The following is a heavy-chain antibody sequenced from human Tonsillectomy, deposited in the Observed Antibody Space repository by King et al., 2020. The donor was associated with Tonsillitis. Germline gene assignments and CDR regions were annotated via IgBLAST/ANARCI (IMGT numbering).Heavy chain of an antibody. CDR2: ISFDGNNK. CDR3: AKDLRDYYDSSGYFDY. D-gene: IGHD3-22*01. Sequence: VQLVESGGGVVQPGRSLRLSCAASGFTFSSYDMHWVRQAPGKGLEWVAVISFDGNNKYYADSVKGRFTISRDNSRNTLYLRMNSLTAEDTAVYYCAKDLRDYYDSSGYFDYWGQGTLVTVSS. J-gene: IGHJ4*02. V-gene: IGHV3-30*18. CDR1: GFTFSSYD.